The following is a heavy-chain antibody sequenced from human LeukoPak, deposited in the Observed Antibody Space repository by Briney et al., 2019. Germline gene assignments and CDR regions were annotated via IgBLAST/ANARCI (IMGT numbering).Heavy chain of an antibody. CDR2: IKKDGNEK. J-gene: IGHJ6*03. D-gene: IGHD3-22*01. CDR1: GFTFSTYS. V-gene: IGHV3-7*01. CDR3: ARVPYEGNYYYYMDV. Sequence: PGGSLRLSCATSGFTFSTYSMTWVRQAPGKGLEWVAKIKKDGNEKYYVDSVKGRFTISRDNAKSALYLQMNSLRAEDTAVYYCARVPYEGNYYYYMDVWGKGTTVTVSS.